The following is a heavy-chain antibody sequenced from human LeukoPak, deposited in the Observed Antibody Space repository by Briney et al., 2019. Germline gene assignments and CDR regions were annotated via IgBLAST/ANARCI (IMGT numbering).Heavy chain of an antibody. V-gene: IGHV3-30*18. CDR2: ISYDGSNK. J-gene: IGHJ4*02. D-gene: IGHD3-9*01. CDR3: AKVGGYLTG. CDR1: GFTFSSYG. Sequence: GGSLRLSCAASGFTFSSYGMHWVRQAPGKGLEWVAVISYDGSNKYYADSVKGRFTISRDNSKNTLYLQMNSLRAEDTAVYYCAKVGGYLTGWGQGTLVTVSS.